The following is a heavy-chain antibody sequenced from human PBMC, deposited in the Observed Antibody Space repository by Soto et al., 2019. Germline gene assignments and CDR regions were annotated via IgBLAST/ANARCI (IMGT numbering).Heavy chain of an antibody. Sequence: GSLRLSCAASGFTFSSYAMSWVRQAPGKGLEWVSAISGSGGSTSYADSVKGRFTISRDNAKNTLYLQMNSLRAEDTAVYYCVRTSLVVAAATREDYWGQGTLVTVSS. CDR1: GFTFSSYA. J-gene: IGHJ4*02. CDR2: ISGSGGST. V-gene: IGHV3-23*01. D-gene: IGHD2-15*01. CDR3: VRTSLVVAAATREDY.